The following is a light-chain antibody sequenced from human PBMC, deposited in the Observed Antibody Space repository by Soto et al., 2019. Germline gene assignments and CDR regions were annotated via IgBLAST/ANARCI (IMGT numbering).Light chain of an antibody. V-gene: IGLV2-14*01. CDR2: DVS. CDR3: SSYTSSSTPV. CDR1: SSDVGGYNY. J-gene: IGLJ3*02. Sequence: QSALTKPASVSGSPGQSITISCTGTSSDVGGYNYVSWYQQHPGKAPKLMIYDVSNRPSGVSNRFSGSKSGNTASLTISGLQAEDEADYYCSSYTSSSTPVFVGGTKLTVL.